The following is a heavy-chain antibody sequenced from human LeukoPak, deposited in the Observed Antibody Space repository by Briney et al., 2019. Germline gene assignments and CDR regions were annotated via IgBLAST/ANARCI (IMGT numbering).Heavy chain of an antibody. CDR2: INWNGGST. J-gene: IGHJ3*02. V-gene: IGHV3-20*04. CDR1: GFTFDDYG. D-gene: IGHD3-16*02. Sequence: PGGSLRLSCAASGFTFDDYGMSWARQAPGKVLEWVSGINWNGGSTGYADSVKGQFTISRDNAKNSLYLQMNSLRAEDTALYYCASGVYDYVWGSYRYAPRDAFDIWGQGTMVTVSS. CDR3: ASGVYDYVWGSYRYAPRDAFDI.